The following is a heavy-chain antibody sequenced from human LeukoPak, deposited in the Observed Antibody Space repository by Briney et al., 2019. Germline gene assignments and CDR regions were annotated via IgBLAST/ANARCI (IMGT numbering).Heavy chain of an antibody. Sequence: GGSLRLSCAASGFTFSSYTMSWVRRAPGKGLEWVANIKQDGSEKYYADSVKGRFTISRDNAKNSLYLQMNSLRAEDTAVYYCARDRGYYDSSGYPEYYFDYWGQGTLVTVSS. CDR1: GFTFSSYT. CDR3: ARDRGYYDSSGYPEYYFDY. D-gene: IGHD3-22*01. J-gene: IGHJ4*02. V-gene: IGHV3-7*01. CDR2: IKQDGSEK.